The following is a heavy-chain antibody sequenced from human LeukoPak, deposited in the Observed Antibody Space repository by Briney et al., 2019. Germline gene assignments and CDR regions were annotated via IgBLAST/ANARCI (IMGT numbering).Heavy chain of an antibody. CDR1: GFTFSSYE. CDR3: ARAATVISGWFDP. Sequence: GGSLRLSCAGSGFTFSSYEMHWVRQAPGKGLEWVAVISYDRSNKYYADSVKGRFTISRDNSKNTLYLQMNSLRAEDTAVYYCARAATVISGWFDPWGQGTLVTVSS. J-gene: IGHJ5*02. CDR2: ISYDRSNK. D-gene: IGHD4-17*01. V-gene: IGHV3-30*04.